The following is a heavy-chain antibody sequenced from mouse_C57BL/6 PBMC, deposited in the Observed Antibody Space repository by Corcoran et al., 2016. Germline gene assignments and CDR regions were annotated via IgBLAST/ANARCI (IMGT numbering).Heavy chain of an antibody. V-gene: IGHV1-26*01. J-gene: IGHJ3*01. Sequence: EVQLQQSGPELVKPGASVKISCKASGYTFTDYYMNWVKQSHGKSLEWIGDINPNNGGTSYNQKFKGKATLTVDKSSSTAYMELRSLTSEDSAVYYCARRWLLPYWGQGTRVTVSA. CDR3: ARRWLLPY. CDR1: GYTFTDYY. D-gene: IGHD2-3*01. CDR2: INPNNGGT.